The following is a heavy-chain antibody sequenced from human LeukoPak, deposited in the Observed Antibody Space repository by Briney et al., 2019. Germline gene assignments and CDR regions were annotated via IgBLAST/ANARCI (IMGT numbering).Heavy chain of an antibody. CDR2: IKGDESAR. Sequence: GGSLRLSCAASGFTFSTYWMAWVRQAPGKGLEWVANIKGDESARHQADSVKGRFTISRDNAKKSVYLQMSSLRGEDTAVYYCARDVGGSLDHWGQGTLVTVSS. V-gene: IGHV3-7*01. D-gene: IGHD1-26*01. CDR3: ARDVGGSLDH. J-gene: IGHJ4*02. CDR1: GFTFSTYW.